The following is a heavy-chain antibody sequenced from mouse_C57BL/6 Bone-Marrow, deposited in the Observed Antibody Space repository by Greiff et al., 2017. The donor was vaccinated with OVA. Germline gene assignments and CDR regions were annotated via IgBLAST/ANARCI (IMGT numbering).Heavy chain of an antibody. V-gene: IGHV1-62-2*01. Sequence: VQGVESGAELVKPGASVKLSCKASGYTFTEYTIHWVKQRSGQGLEWIGWFYPGSGSIKYNEKFKDKATLTADKSSSTVYMELSRLTSEDSAVYFCARHEALGNGGAWFAYWGQGTLVTVSA. CDR1: GYTFTEYT. CDR2: FYPGSGSI. J-gene: IGHJ3*01. D-gene: IGHD2-1*01. CDR3: ARHEALGNGGAWFAY.